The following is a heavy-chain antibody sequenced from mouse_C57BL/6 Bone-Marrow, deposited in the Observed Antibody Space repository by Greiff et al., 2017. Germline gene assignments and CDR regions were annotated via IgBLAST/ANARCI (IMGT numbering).Heavy chain of an antibody. CDR1: GFSLTSYG. V-gene: IGHV2-2*01. CDR2: IGSGGST. Sequence: VQLQESGPGLVQPSQSLSITCTVSGFSLTSYGVHWVRQSPGKGLEWLGVIGSGGSTDYNAAFISRLSSSKDNSKSQVFFKMNSLQADDTAIYYCASTMDYWGQGTSVTVSS. CDR3: ASTMDY. J-gene: IGHJ4*01.